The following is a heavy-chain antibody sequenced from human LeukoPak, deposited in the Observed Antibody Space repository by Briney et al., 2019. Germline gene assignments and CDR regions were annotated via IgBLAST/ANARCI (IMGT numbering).Heavy chain of an antibody. D-gene: IGHD1-26*01. CDR1: GGSISSSSYY. Sequence: SETLSLTCTVSGGSISSSSYYWGWIRQPPGKGLEWIGSIYYSGSTYYNPSLKSRVTISVDTSKNQFSLKLSSVTAADAAVYYCARDKPHSGSYLGLPDYWGQGTLVTVSS. J-gene: IGHJ4*02. V-gene: IGHV4-39*07. CDR3: ARDKPHSGSYLGLPDY. CDR2: IYYSGST.